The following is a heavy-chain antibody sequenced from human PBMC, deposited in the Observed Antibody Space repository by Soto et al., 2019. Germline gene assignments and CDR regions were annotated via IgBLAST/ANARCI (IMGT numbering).Heavy chain of an antibody. CDR3: ARDSDGSGSYYHPGGMDV. CDR2: IIPIFGTA. CDR1: GGTFSSYA. J-gene: IGHJ6*02. Sequence: SVKVSCKASGGTFSSYAISWVRQAPGQGLEWMGGIIPIFGTANYAQKFQGRVTITADEATSTAYMELSSLRSEDTAVYYCARDSDGSGSYYHPGGMDVWGQGTTVTVSS. D-gene: IGHD3-10*01. V-gene: IGHV1-69*13.